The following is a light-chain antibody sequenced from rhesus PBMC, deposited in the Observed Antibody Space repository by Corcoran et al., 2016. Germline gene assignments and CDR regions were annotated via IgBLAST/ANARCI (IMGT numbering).Light chain of an antibody. CDR1: QSVSSY. J-gene: IGKJ2*01. V-gene: IGKV3-10*01. CDR3: YQHSSGYS. Sequence: QVILTQSPATLSLSPGERATLSCRSSQSVSSYLAWYQQQPGQAPRLLTYGESSRATGIPDRFSGRGSVTDFTLTISSLEHEDVGVYHCYQHSSGYSFGQGTKVEIK. CDR2: GES.